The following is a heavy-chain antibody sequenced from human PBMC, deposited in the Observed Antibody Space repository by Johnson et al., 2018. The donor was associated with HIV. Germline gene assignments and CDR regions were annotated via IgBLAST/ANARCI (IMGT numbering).Heavy chain of an antibody. J-gene: IGHJ3*02. Sequence: QVQLVESGGGVVQPGRSLRLSCAASRFTFSSYGMHWVRQAPGKGLEWVAVIWYDGTNKYYGDSVKGRFTISRDNSKNTLFLQMNSLRAEDTAVYYCAKDLGWGLGDDAFDIWGQGTMVTVSS. CDR1: RFTFSSYG. CDR2: IWYDGTNK. V-gene: IGHV3-33*06. CDR3: AKDLGWGLGDDAFDI. D-gene: IGHD2-21*02.